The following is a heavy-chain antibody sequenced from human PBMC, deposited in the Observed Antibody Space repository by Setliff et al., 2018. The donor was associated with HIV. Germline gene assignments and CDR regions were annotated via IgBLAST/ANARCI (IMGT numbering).Heavy chain of an antibody. Sequence: GSLRLSCAASGFTFSSYSMNWVRQAPGKGLEWVSSISSSSTYIYYADSVRGRFTISRDNANNLVYLQMNSLRVEDTAVYFCARWGSGSYERVFDYWGQGMLVTVSS. CDR1: GFTFSSYS. D-gene: IGHD1-26*01. V-gene: IGHV3-21*06. CDR2: ISSSSTYI. CDR3: ARWGSGSYERVFDY. J-gene: IGHJ4*02.